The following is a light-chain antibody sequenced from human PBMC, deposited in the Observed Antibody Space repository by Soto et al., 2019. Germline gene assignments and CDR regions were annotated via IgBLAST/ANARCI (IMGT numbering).Light chain of an antibody. V-gene: IGKV3-20*01. Sequence: EIVLTQAPGTLSLSPGERATLSCRASQSVSNHYLAWYQQKPGQAPRLLIYGASNRATGIPDRFSGSGSGTDFTLTISRLEPEDFAVYYCQQYGSSLSITFGQGTRPEIK. J-gene: IGKJ5*01. CDR2: GAS. CDR1: QSVSNHY. CDR3: QQYGSSLSIT.